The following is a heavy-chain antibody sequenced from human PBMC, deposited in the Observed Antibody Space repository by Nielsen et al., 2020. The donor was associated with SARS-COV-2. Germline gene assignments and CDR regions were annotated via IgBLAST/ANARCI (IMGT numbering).Heavy chain of an antibody. CDR2: ISGSGGTR. V-gene: IGHV3-23*01. J-gene: IGHJ4*02. Sequence: GGSLRLSCAASGFTFNNYAMSWVRQAPGKGLEWVSGISGSGGTRDYADSVKGRFTISRDNSKNTLYLQMNSLRVEDTAVYYCTKDEEIAVVPAAPDYWGQGTLVTVSS. CDR1: GFTFNNYA. D-gene: IGHD2-2*01. CDR3: TKDEEIAVVPAAPDY.